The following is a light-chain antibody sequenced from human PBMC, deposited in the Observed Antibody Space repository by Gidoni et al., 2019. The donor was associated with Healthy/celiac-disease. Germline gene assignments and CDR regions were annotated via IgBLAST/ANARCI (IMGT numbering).Light chain of an antibody. CDR3: QAWDSSPDV. CDR1: NLGDKY. CDR2: QDS. Sequence: SYERTQPPSVSVSPGQKASITCSGDNLGDKYACWYQQKPGQSPVLVIYQDSKRPSGFPERFSCSNSGNTATLTISGTHAMDEADYYCQAWDSSPDVFGTGTKVTVL. J-gene: IGLJ1*01. V-gene: IGLV3-1*01.